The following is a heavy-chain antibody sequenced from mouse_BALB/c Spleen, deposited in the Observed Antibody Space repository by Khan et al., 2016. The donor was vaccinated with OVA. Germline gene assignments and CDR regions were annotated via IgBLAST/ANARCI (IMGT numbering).Heavy chain of an antibody. J-gene: IGHJ3*01. V-gene: IGHV1-7*01. CDR2: INPTTDYT. CDR1: GYTFTSYC. Sequence: QVRLQQSGAELAKPGASVKMSCKVSGYTFTSYCTYWGKQRFGQGLEWSGYINPTTDYTEYNQTLKDKATLTADKSSSTVFMQLSSLTSEDSAVFCYVNHGSNSAWFTYWGQGTLVTVSA. CDR3: VNHGSNSAWFTY. D-gene: IGHD1-1*01.